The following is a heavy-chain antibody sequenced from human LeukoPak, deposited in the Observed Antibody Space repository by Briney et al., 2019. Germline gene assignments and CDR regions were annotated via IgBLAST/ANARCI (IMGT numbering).Heavy chain of an antibody. CDR2: IWYDGSNK. V-gene: IGHV3-33*06. CDR1: GFTFSSYG. CDR3: AKEGGYYYDSSGYYPLEYFQH. Sequence: PGGSLRLSCAASGFTFSSYGMHWVRQAPGKGLGWVAVIWYDGSNKYYADSVKGRFTISRDNSKNTLYLQMNSLRAEDTAVYYCAKEGGYYYDSSGYYPLEYFQHWGQGTLVTVSS. J-gene: IGHJ1*01. D-gene: IGHD3-22*01.